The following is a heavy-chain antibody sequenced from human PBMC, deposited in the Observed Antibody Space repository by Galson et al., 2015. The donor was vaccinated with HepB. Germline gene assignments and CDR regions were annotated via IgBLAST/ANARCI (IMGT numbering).Heavy chain of an antibody. J-gene: IGHJ4*02. CDR2: IKQDGSEE. CDR3: ARVGVAAIGVADY. D-gene: IGHD5-12*01. Sequence: SLRLSCAASGFTFSSYWMSWVRQSPGKGLECVANIKQDGSEEYYVDSVKGRFTISRDNAKNSLYLQMNSLRAEDTAVYYCARVGVAAIGVADYWGQGNMVTVSS. V-gene: IGHV3-7*01. CDR1: GFTFSSYW.